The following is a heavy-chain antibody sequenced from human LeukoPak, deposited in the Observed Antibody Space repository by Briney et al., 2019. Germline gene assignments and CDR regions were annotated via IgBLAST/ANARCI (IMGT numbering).Heavy chain of an antibody. V-gene: IGHV3-20*04. Sequence: GGSLRLSCAASGFTFDDYGMTWVRQAPGKGLEWVSGINWNGGNTGYADSVKGRFTISRDNAQNSLYLQMNSLRAEDTALYYCARVASNYDFDYWGQGTLVSVSS. CDR2: INWNGGNT. CDR3: ARVASNYDFDY. J-gene: IGHJ4*02. CDR1: GFTFDDYG. D-gene: IGHD4-11*01.